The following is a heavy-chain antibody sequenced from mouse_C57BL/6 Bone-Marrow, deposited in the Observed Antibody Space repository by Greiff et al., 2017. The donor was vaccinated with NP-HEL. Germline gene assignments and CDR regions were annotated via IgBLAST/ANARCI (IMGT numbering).Heavy chain of an antibody. Sequence: QVQLKESGAELVRPGASVKLSCKASGYTFTDYYINWVKQRPGQGLEWIARIYPGSGNTYYNEKFKGKATLTAEKSSSTAYMQLSSLTSEDSAVYFCARGGLTGVRGWYFDVWGTGTTVTVSS. CDR2: IYPGSGNT. V-gene: IGHV1-76*01. CDR3: ARGGLTGVRGWYFDV. J-gene: IGHJ1*03. CDR1: GYTFTDYY. D-gene: IGHD4-1*01.